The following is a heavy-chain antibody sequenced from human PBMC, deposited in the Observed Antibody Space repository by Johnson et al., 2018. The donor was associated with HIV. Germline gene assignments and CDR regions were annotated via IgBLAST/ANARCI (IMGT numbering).Heavy chain of an antibody. CDR2: IWFDGTNK. CDR3: ARASYYYGSADI. D-gene: IGHD3-10*01. J-gene: IGHJ3*02. CDR1: GFTFSSYA. V-gene: IGHV3-33*08. Sequence: QEQLVESGGGVVQPGRSLRLSCAASGFTFSSYAMHWVRQAPGKGLEWVAVIWFDGTNKYYADAVQGRFTISRDNTKKSLCLQMNSLRAEDTAVYYCARASYYYGSADIWGQGTMVTVSS.